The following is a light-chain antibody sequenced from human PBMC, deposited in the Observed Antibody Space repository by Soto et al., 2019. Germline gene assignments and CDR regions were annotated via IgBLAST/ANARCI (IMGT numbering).Light chain of an antibody. CDR3: QQYSDWPPT. J-gene: IGKJ1*01. CDR2: GAS. Sequence: EIVVTQSPATLSVSPGERATLSCRASQSVSSNLAWYQQKPGQAPRLLINGASTRATGIPARFSGSGSRTEFSLTISSLQSEDFAVYYCQQYSDWPPTFGQGTKVDNK. CDR1: QSVSSN. V-gene: IGKV3-15*01.